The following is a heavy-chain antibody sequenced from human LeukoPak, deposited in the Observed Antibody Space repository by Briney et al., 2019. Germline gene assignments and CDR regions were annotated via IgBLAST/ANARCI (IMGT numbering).Heavy chain of an antibody. D-gene: IGHD3-22*01. J-gene: IGHJ4*02. V-gene: IGHV4-59*01. CDR1: GGSISSYY. CDR3: ARATYYYDSSGYFFDY. CDR2: IYYNGST. Sequence: SETLSLTCTVSGGSISSYYWSWIRQPPGKGLEWIGYIYYNGSTIYNSSLKSRVTISADTSKNQFSLKLSSVTAADTAVYYCARATYYYDSSGYFFDYWGQGTLVTVSS.